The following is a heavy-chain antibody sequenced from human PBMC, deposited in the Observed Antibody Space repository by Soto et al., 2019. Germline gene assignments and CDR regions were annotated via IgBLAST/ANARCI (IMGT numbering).Heavy chain of an antibody. D-gene: IGHD3-3*01. CDR3: ARDDAYDFWSGYYNPDYYGMDV. CDR2: IWYDGSNK. CDR1: GFTFSSYG. Sequence: PGGSLRLSCAASGFTFSSYGMHWVRQAPGKGLEWVAVIWYDGSNKYYADSVKGRFTISRDNSKNTLYLQMNSLRAEDTAVYYCARDDAYDFWSGYYNPDYYGMDVWGQGTTVTVSS. V-gene: IGHV3-33*01. J-gene: IGHJ6*02.